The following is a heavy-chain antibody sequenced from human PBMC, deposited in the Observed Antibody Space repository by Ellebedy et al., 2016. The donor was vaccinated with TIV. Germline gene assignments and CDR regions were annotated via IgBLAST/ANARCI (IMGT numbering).Heavy chain of an antibody. CDR1: GFTFSSYA. D-gene: IGHD3-22*01. J-gene: IGHJ4*02. CDR3: ARDVDSSGYYTVLY. V-gene: IGHV3-33*01. Sequence: GESLKISCVASGFTFSSYAMHWVRQAPGKGLEWVAVLWFDGSNQLYTACVKGRFTISRDNSKNTLYLQMNSLRAEDTAVYYCARDVDSSGYYTVLYWGQGTLVTVSS. CDR2: LWFDGSNQ.